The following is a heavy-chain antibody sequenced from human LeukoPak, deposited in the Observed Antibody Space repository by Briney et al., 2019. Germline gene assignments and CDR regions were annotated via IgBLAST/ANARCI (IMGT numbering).Heavy chain of an antibody. CDR2: IYYSGTT. D-gene: IGHD6-13*01. J-gene: IGHJ4*02. Sequence: SETLSLTCTVSGGSLSSHYWSWIRQPPGKGLEWIGYIYYSGTTNYNPSLKSRVTISVDTSKNQFSLKLSSVTAADTAVYYCARGVYITAAQYGYWGQGTLVTVSS. CDR1: GGSLSSHY. CDR3: ARGVYITAAQYGY. V-gene: IGHV4-59*11.